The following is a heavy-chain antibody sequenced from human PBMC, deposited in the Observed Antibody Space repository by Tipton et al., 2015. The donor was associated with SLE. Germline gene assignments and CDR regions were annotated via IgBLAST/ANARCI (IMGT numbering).Heavy chain of an antibody. CDR2: INHSGST. Sequence: TLSLACAVYGGSFSGYFWSWIRQLPDKGLEWIGEINHSGSTYYNPSLKSRVTISVDRSKNQFSLQLTSVTAADTAIYYCARESFTNDFYYYMDVWGKGTTVTVSS. CDR1: GGSFSGYF. CDR3: ARESFTNDFYYYMDV. D-gene: IGHD2-8*01. V-gene: IGHV4-34*01. J-gene: IGHJ6*03.